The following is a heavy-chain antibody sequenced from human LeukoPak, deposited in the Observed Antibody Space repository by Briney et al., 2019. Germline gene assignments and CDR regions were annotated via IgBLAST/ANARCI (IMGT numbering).Heavy chain of an antibody. V-gene: IGHV3-30*04. Sequence: GGSLRLSCAASGFTFSSYAMYWVRQAPGKGLEWVAVISYDGSKKYHADSVKGRFTISRDNSKNTLYLQMNSLRAEDTAVYYCASEMDYYDSGGTRTDYWGQGTLVTVSS. CDR2: ISYDGSKK. CDR1: GFTFSSYA. CDR3: ASEMDYYDSGGTRTDY. D-gene: IGHD3-22*01. J-gene: IGHJ4*02.